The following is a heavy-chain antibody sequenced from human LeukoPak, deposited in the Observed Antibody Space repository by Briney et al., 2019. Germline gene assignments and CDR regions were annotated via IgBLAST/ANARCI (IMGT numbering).Heavy chain of an antibody. CDR2: IIPIFGTA. V-gene: IGHV1-69*13. CDR3: ARGGGYCGGDCYYGSGFDY. CDR1: GGTFSSYA. J-gene: IGHJ4*02. Sequence: ASVKVSCKASGGTFSSYAISWVRQAPGQGLEWMGVIIPIFGTANYARKFQGRVTITADESTSTAYMELSSLRSEDTAVYYCARGGGYCGGDCYYGSGFDYWGQGTLVTVSS. D-gene: IGHD2-21*02.